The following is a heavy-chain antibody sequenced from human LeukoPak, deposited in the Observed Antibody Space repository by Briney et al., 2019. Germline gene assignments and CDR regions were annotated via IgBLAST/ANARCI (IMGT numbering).Heavy chain of an antibody. Sequence: GRSLRLSCAASGFTFSNYGMHWVRQAPGKGLEWEALISYDGSNKYFADSVKGRFTISRDNSKNTLYLQMHSLRAEDTAVYYCAKDNVAAAGRYFDYWGQGTLVTVSS. CDR3: AKDNVAAAGRYFDY. J-gene: IGHJ4*02. V-gene: IGHV3-30*18. CDR2: ISYDGSNK. D-gene: IGHD6-13*01. CDR1: GFTFSNYG.